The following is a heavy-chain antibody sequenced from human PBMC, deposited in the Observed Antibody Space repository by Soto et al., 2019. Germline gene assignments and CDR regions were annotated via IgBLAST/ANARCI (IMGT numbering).Heavy chain of an antibody. CDR2: IPYDGSNK. J-gene: IGHJ4*02. CDR1: GFTFSSYG. D-gene: IGHD3-22*01. CDR3: AKVSLWYDSSGYYDN. V-gene: IGHV3-30*18. Sequence: GESLKISCAASGFTFSSYGMHWVRQAPGKGLEWVAVIPYDGSNKYYADSVKGRFTISRDNSKNTLYLQMNSLRAEDTAVYYCAKVSLWYDSSGYYDNWGQGTLVTVSS.